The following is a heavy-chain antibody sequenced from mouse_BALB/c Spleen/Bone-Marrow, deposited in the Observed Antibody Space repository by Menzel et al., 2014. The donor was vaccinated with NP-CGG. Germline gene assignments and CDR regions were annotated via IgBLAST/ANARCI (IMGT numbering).Heavy chain of an antibody. J-gene: IGHJ3*01. D-gene: IGHD2-10*02. V-gene: IGHV1-4*01. Sequence: VNVVESGAELARPGASVKMSCKASGYTFTSYTMHWVKQRPGQGLEWIGYINPSSGYTNYNQKFKDKATLTADKSPSTAYMQLSSLTSEDSAVYYCAREGYGNYAYWGQGTLVTVSA. CDR2: INPSSGYT. CDR1: GYTFTSYT. CDR3: AREGYGNYAY.